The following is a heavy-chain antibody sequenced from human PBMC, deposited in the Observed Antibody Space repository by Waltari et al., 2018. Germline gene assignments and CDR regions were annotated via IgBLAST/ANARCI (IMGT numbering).Heavy chain of an antibody. J-gene: IGHJ4*02. D-gene: IGHD3-10*01. V-gene: IGHV3-21*01. CDR1: GFTFSNCS. CDR2: SNSSSYI. CDR3: ARDHYYGSGTYSSFDY. Sequence: EVQLVESGGGLVKPGGSLRLSCAASGFTFSNCSMHWVRQAPGKGLEWVSSSNSSSYIYYADSVKDRFTISRDNAKTSLYLQMNSLRAEDTAVYYCARDHYYGSGTYSSFDYWGQGTLVTVSS.